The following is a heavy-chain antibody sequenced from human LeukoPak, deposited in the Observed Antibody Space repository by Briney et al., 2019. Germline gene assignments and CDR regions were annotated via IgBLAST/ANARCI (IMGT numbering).Heavy chain of an antibody. Sequence: SETLSLTCTVSGGSISSYYWSWIRQPPGKGLEWIGYIYYSESTNYNPSPKSRVTISVDTSKNQFSLKLSSVTAADTAVYYCARDGQTGGYDPKDYYYYYMDVWGKGTTVTVSS. CDR1: GGSISSYY. CDR3: ARDGQTGGYDPKDYYYYYMDV. D-gene: IGHD5-12*01. J-gene: IGHJ6*03. V-gene: IGHV4-59*01. CDR2: IYYSEST.